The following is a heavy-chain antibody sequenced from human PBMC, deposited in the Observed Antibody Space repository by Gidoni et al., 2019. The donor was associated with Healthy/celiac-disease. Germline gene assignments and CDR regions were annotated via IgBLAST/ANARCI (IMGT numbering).Heavy chain of an antibody. D-gene: IGHD3-22*01. V-gene: IGHV3-48*03. CDR2: ISSSGSTI. Sequence: EVQLVESGGGLVQPGGSLRLSCAASGFTFSSYEMNWVRQAPGKGLEWVSYISSSGSTIYYADSVKGRFTISRDNDKNSLYLQMNSLRAEDTAVYYCARDQVTMIEVLAFDIWGQGTMVTVSS. CDR3: ARDQVTMIEVLAFDI. CDR1: GFTFSSYE. J-gene: IGHJ3*02.